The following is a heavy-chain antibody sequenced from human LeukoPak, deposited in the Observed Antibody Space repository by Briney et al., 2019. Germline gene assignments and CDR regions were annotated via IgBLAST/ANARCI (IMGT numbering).Heavy chain of an antibody. Sequence: ASVKVSCKASGYTLTDYYLHWVRQAPGHGLKCMGWINPNSGATHYAQSFQARVTMTRDTSIGSGYMELTGLESADTAVYYCARGRRILGGPENAGDFFDFWGQGSLVTVSS. CDR3: ARGRRILGGPENAGDFFDF. CDR1: GYTLTDYY. J-gene: IGHJ4*01. CDR2: INPNSGAT. V-gene: IGHV1-2*02. D-gene: IGHD3-16*01.